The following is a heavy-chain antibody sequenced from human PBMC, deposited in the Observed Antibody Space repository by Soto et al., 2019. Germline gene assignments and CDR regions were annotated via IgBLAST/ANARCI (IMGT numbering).Heavy chain of an antibody. CDR1: GFTFSDYY. CDR2: ISSSSDYT. CDR3: AREDYYDGSGYYSY. D-gene: IGHD3-22*01. J-gene: IGHJ4*02. V-gene: IGHV3-11*05. Sequence: QVQLVESGGGLVKPGGSLRLSCAASGFTFSDYYMRWIRQAPGKGLEWISYISSSSDYTNYADSVKGRFTISRDNAKNSLYLQVNSLRAEDTAVYYCAREDYYDGSGYYSYWGQGTLVSVSS.